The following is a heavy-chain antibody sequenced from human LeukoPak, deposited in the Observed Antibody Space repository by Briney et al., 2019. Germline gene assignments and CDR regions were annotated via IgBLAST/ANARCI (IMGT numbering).Heavy chain of an antibody. J-gene: IGHJ4*02. D-gene: IGHD3-10*01. CDR1: GGSISSYY. CDR3: ASMRSGSYHIRFDY. CDR2: IYYSGST. Sequence: SETLSLTCTVSGGSISSYYWSWIRQPPGKGLEWIGYIYYSGSTNYNPSLKSRVTISVDTSKNQFSLKLSSVTAADTAVYYCASMRSGSYHIRFDYWGQGTLVTVSS. V-gene: IGHV4-59*01.